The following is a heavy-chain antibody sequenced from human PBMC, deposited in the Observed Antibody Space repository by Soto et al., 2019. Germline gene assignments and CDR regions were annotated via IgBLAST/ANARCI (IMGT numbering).Heavy chain of an antibody. CDR2: ISYDGTKK. V-gene: IGHV3-30*14. CDR1: GFPVSTYS. Sequence: QVQVVESGGGVVQPGRSLRLSCAASGFPVSTYSLYLIRQAPGKGLEWVALISYDGTKKDYADSVKGLFTISRDNSKKTLNLQMNRLRTDDTAVYYCVRWWGTGDVSDLGYNWFNPWVQGTLVTASS. D-gene: IGHD3-16*01. J-gene: IGHJ5*02. CDR3: VRWWGTGDVSDLGYNWFNP.